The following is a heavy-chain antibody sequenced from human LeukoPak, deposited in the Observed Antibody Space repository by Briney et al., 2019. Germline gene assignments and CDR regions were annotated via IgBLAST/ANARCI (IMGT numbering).Heavy chain of an antibody. J-gene: IGHJ4*02. CDR2: ISSSGSNI. D-gene: IGHD1-26*01. Sequence: PGGSLRLSCAASGFTFSSYEMNGVRQASGKGLEWVSYISSSGSNIYYADSVKGRFTISRDNAKNSLYLQMNSLRAEATAIYYCASGVLVAVGAPPEYWGQGTLVTVSS. CDR1: GFTFSSYE. CDR3: ASGVLVAVGAPPEY. V-gene: IGHV3-48*03.